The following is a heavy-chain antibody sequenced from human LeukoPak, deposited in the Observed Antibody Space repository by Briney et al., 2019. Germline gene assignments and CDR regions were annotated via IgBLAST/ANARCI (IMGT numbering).Heavy chain of an antibody. D-gene: IGHD3-10*01. CDR3: VKDWGAYFASGSSYFDY. Sequence: PGGSLRLSCAASGFTFSKFGMHWVRQAPGKGLDWVAFIRSDGSIKYYADSVKGRFTISRDNSKDTLYLQMNSLRPEDTAVYYCVKDWGAYFASGSSYFDYWGQGTLVTVSS. CDR1: GFTFSKFG. V-gene: IGHV3-30*02. J-gene: IGHJ4*02. CDR2: IRSDGSIK.